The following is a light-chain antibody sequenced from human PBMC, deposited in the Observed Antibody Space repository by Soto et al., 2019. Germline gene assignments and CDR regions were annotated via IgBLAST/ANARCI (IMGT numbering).Light chain of an antibody. J-gene: IGLJ2*01. Sequence: QSALTQPPSVSGSPGQSVTISCTGTSSDVGSYNRVSWYQQPPGTAPKLMIYEVSNRPSGVPDRFSGSKSGNTASLTISGLQAEDEADYYCSSYTSSSTSVVFGGGTQLTVL. CDR1: SSDVGSYNR. CDR3: SSYTSSSTSVV. V-gene: IGLV2-18*02. CDR2: EVS.